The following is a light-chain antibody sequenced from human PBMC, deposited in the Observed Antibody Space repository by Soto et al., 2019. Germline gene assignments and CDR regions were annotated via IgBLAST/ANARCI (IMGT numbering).Light chain of an antibody. CDR2: DVS. J-gene: IGLJ3*02. V-gene: IGLV2-14*01. CDR1: RSDVGGYNY. CDR3: SSYTSQSTVV. Sequence: QSVLTQPASGSGSPGQSIAISCTGTRSDVGGYNYVSWYQQPPGKAPKLIIYDVSDRPSGVSTRFSGSKSGNTASLTISGLQADDEADYYCSSYTSQSTVVFGGGTKVTVL.